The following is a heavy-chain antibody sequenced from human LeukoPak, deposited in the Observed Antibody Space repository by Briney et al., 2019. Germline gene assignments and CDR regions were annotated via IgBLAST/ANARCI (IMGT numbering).Heavy chain of an antibody. CDR2: ITPTSGAT. CDR1: GYTFTDYN. D-gene: IGHD4-17*01. J-gene: IGHJ4*02. CDR3: ATDYGDYESVY. Sequence: ASVKVSCKASGYTFTDYNMHWVRQAPGQGLEWMGWITPTSGATNYAQKFQGRVTMTRDTSITTAYMELSRLRSDDTAVYYRATDYGDYESVYWGQGTLVTVSS. V-gene: IGHV1-2*02.